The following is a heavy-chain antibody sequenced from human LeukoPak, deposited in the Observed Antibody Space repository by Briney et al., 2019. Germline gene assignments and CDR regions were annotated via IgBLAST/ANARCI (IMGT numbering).Heavy chain of an antibody. CDR1: GYTFTSYG. CDR3: ASRLWFGELWGGFDY. D-gene: IGHD3-10*01. J-gene: IGHJ4*02. CDR2: ISAYNGNT. V-gene: IGHV1-18*01. Sequence: ASVKVSCKASGYTFTSYGISWVRQAPGQGLEWMGWISAYNGNTNYAQKLQGRVTMTTDTSTSTAYMELRSLRSDDTAVYYCASRLWFGELWGGFDYWGQGILVTVSS.